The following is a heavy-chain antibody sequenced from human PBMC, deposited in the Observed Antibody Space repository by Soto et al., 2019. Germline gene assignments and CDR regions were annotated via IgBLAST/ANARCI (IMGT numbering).Heavy chain of an antibody. CDR1: CCSLSTYY. Sequence: PSDTLSLTCTVSCCSLSTYYWSWIRQPPGKGLEWIVYMSYSGSSNYNPALKSRVTMSVDTSKNQVSLKLSSVPAADTAVSYCARTRITATAATFDPWGQGTLVTVSS. J-gene: IGHJ5*02. CDR2: MSYSGSS. D-gene: IGHD1-20*01. CDR3: ARTRITATAATFDP. V-gene: IGHV4-59*07.